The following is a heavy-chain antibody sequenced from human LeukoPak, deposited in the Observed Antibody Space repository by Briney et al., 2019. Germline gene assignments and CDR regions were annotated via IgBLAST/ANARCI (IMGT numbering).Heavy chain of an antibody. CDR1: RFTFSSYT. Sequence: GGSLRLSCAASRFTFSSYTLNWVRQAPGKGLEWVSSISSSSSYIYYADSVKGRFTISRDNAKNSLYLQMNSLRAEDTAVYYCAELGITMIGGVWGKGTTVTISS. J-gene: IGHJ6*04. D-gene: IGHD3-10*02. V-gene: IGHV3-21*01. CDR2: ISSSSSYI. CDR3: AELGITMIGGV.